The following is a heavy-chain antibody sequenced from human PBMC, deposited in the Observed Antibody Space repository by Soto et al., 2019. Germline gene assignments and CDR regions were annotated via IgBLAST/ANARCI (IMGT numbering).Heavy chain of an antibody. CDR2: INHSGST. CDR3: ARGYGGNSHY. CDR1: GGSFSGYY. V-gene: IGHV4-34*01. J-gene: IGHJ4*02. D-gene: IGHD2-21*02. Sequence: QVQLQQWGAGLLKPSETLSLTCAVYGGSFSGYYWGWIRQPPGKGVEWIGEINHSGSTNYNPSLKSRVTISVDTSKNQFSLKLSSVTAADTAVYYCARGYGGNSHYWGQGTLVTVSS.